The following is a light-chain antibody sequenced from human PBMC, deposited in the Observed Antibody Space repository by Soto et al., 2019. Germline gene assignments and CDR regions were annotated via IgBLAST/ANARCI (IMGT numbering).Light chain of an antibody. J-gene: IGKJ1*01. CDR2: VAS. CDR1: QSISTF. Sequence: DVQMTQSPSSLSASVGDRVTITCRASQSISTFVSWFQQRPGKAPNLLIYVASYLHSGVPSRFSGSGSGTDFTLTISSLQPEDFATYYCHQSYSTPRTFGQGTKVDIK. V-gene: IGKV1-39*01. CDR3: HQSYSTPRT.